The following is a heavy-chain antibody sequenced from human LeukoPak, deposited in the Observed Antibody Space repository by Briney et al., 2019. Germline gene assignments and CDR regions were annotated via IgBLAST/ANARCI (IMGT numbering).Heavy chain of an antibody. J-gene: IGHJ4*02. Sequence: PGGSLRLSCAASGFTFSSYAMHWVRQAPGKGLEWVAVISYDGSNKYYADSVKGRFTISRDNSKNTLYLQMNSLRAEDTAVYYCAREPYSSSPGGGYYFDHWGQGTLVTVSS. CDR1: GFTFSSYA. CDR3: AREPYSSSPGGGYYFDH. V-gene: IGHV3-30*01. D-gene: IGHD6-6*01. CDR2: ISYDGSNK.